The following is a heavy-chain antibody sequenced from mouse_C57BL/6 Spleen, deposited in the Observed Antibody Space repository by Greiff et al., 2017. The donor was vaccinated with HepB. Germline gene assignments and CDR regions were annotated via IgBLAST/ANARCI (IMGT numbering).Heavy chain of an antibody. CDR3: ARSGRYWYFDV. Sequence: EVQRVESGPELVKPGASVKMSCKASGYTFTDYNMHWVKQSHGKSLEWIGYINPNNGGTSYNQKFKGKATLTVNKSSSTAYMELRSLTSEDSAVYYCARSGRYWYFDVWGTGTTVTVSS. CDR1: GYTFTDYN. V-gene: IGHV1-22*01. CDR2: INPNNGGT. J-gene: IGHJ1*03. D-gene: IGHD3-1*01.